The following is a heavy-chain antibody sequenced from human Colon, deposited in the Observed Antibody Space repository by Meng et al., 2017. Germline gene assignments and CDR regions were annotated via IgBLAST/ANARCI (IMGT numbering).Heavy chain of an antibody. V-gene: IGHV1-69*13. CDR3: ARENSGYDPGGYYFDY. D-gene: IGHD5-12*01. CDR1: GGTFSSYA. CDR2: IIPIFGTA. J-gene: IGHJ4*02. Sequence: SVKVSCKASGGTFSSYAISWVRQAPGQGLEWMGGIIPIFGTANYAQKFQGRVTITADESTSTAYMELSSLRSEDTAVYYCARENSGYDPGGYYFDYWGQGTLVTVSS.